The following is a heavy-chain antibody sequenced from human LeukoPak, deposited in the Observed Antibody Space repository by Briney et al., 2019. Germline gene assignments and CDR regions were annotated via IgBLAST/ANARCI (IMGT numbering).Heavy chain of an antibody. Sequence: SETLSLTCAVYGGSFSGYYWSWIRHPPGKALECIGEINHSGSTNYNPSLKSRVTISVDTSKNQFSLQLSSVTAADTAVYYCARVDGSSSWYGGSYYYYYMDVWGKGTTVTVSS. CDR3: ARVDGSSSWYGGSYYYYYMDV. V-gene: IGHV4-34*01. CDR2: INHSGST. D-gene: IGHD6-13*01. CDR1: GGSFSGYY. J-gene: IGHJ6*03.